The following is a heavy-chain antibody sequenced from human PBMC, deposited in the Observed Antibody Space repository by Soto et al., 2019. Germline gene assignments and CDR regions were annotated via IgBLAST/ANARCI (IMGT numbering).Heavy chain of an antibody. V-gene: IGHV3-74*01. CDR2: INSDGSST. D-gene: IGHD1-26*01. CDR3: ARSPRPRSYYYFDY. CDR1: GFTFSSYW. Sequence: LSLTCAASGFTFSSYWMHWVRQAPGKGLVWVSRINSDGSSTSYADAEKGRFTISRDNAKNTLYLQMNSLSAEDTAVYFCARSPRPRSYYYFDYWGQGTMVTVSS. J-gene: IGHJ4*02.